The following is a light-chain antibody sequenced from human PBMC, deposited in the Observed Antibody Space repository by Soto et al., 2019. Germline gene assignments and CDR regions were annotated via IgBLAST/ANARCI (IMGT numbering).Light chain of an antibody. Sequence: EIVLTQSPVTLSLSPGETATLSCGASQSVSGNHLAWYQQKPGLPPRLLIYDASSRSTGIPVRFRGCGFGADFALIISRLVPEDVAVDYCEQYGGSQMTFGQGTRLEIK. V-gene: IGKV3D-20*01. CDR1: QSVSGNH. J-gene: IGKJ5*01. CDR3: EQYGGSQMT. CDR2: DAS.